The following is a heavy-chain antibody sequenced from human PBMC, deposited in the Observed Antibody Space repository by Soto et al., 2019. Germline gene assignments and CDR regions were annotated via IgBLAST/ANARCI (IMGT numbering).Heavy chain of an antibody. CDR1: GGSISSYY. CDR3: ARGSSRTYYFDF. Sequence: SETLSLTCTVSGGSISSYYWSWIRQPPGKGLEWIGYIYYSGSTNYNPSLKSRVTISVDTSKNQFSLKLSSVTAADTAVYYCARGSSRTYYFDFWGQGTLVTVS. V-gene: IGHV4-59*08. J-gene: IGHJ4*02. CDR2: IYYSGST.